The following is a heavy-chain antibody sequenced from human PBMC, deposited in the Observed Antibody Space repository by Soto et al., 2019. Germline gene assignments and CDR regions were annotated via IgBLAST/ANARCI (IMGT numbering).Heavy chain of an antibody. Sequence: PSETLSLTCTVSGGSISSGGYYWSWIRQHPGKGLEWIGYIYYSGSTYYNPSLKSRVTISVDTSKNQFSLKLSSVTAADTAVYYCARDSVVAAGYYYYGMDVWGQGTTVTVS. CDR1: GGSISSGGYY. CDR3: ARDSVVAAGYYYYGMDV. J-gene: IGHJ6*02. V-gene: IGHV4-31*03. CDR2: IYYSGST. D-gene: IGHD2-15*01.